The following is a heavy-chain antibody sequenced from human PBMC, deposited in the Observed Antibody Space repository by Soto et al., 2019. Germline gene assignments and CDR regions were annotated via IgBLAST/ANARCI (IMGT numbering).Heavy chain of an antibody. CDR1: GDSVSSNTAA. J-gene: IGHJ4*02. CDR3: ARGVAGSGFDH. D-gene: IGHD6-19*01. Sequence: SQTLSLTCAISGDSVSSNTAAWNWIRSSPSRDLEWLGRTYYRSNWRHDYAVSVKSRITVNPDTSKNHFSLQLNSVTPDDTAVYYCARGVAGSGFDHWGQGTLVTVSS. V-gene: IGHV6-1*01. CDR2: TYYRSNWRH.